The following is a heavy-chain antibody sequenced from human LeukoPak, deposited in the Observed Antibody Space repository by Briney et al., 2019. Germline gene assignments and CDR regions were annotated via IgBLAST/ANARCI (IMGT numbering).Heavy chain of an antibody. J-gene: IGHJ4*02. V-gene: IGHV4-39*07. CDR3: ARDLSEGAAALRFLEWLSLSYFDY. D-gene: IGHD3-3*01. Sequence: TASETLSLTCTVSGGSISSSSYYWGWIRQPPGKGLEWIGSIYYSGSTYYNPSLKSRVTISVDTSKNQFSLKLSSVTAADTAVYYCARDLSEGAAALRFLEWLSLSYFDYWGQGTLVTVSS. CDR2: IYYSGST. CDR1: GGSISSSSYY.